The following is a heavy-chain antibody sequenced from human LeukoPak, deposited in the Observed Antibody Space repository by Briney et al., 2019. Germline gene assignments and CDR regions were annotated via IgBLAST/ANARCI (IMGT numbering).Heavy chain of an antibody. J-gene: IGHJ5*02. CDR1: AGSTSSYY. V-gene: IGHV4-59*01. Sequence: PETLSLTCTVSAGSTSSYYWSWIRPPAEKGPEWNGYIYYSGSTDYNPSLKSRVTISVGASKNQFSLKLSSVAAADTAVYYCARLRVNEYSSGFDPWGQGTLVTVSS. CDR3: ARLRVNEYSSGFDP. D-gene: IGHD6-6*01. CDR2: IYYSGST.